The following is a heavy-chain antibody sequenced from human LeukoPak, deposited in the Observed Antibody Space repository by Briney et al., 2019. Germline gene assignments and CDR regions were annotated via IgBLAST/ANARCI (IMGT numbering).Heavy chain of an antibody. V-gene: IGHV1-69*05. J-gene: IGHJ5*02. CDR3: ARENDILTGYSNWFDP. Sequence: SVKVSCKASGGTFSSHAISWVRQAPGQGLEWMGGIIPIFGTANYAQKFQGRVTITTDESTSTAYMELSSLRSEDTAVYYCARENDILTGYSNWFDPWGQGTLVTVSS. D-gene: IGHD3-9*01. CDR2: IIPIFGTA. CDR1: GGTFSSHA.